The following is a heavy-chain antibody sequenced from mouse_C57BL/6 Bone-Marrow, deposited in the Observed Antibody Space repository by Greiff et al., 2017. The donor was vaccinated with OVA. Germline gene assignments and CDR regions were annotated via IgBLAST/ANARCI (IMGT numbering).Heavy chain of an antibody. V-gene: IGHV6-3*01. CDR3: TAGAY. CDR2: IRLKADNYAT. Sequence: EGKLVESGGGVGQPGGSMKLSCVASGFTFSNYWMNWVRQAPEKGLEWVAQIRLKADNYATHYAESVKGRFTISRDDSKSSVYLQMNNLRAADTGIYYCTAGAYWGHGTLVTVSA. J-gene: IGHJ3*01. CDR1: GFTFSNYW.